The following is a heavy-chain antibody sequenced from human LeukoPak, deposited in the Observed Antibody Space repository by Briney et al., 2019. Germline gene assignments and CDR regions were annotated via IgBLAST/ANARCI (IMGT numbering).Heavy chain of an antibody. CDR1: GGSISSSDYY. J-gene: IGHJ4*02. CDR3: ASHRRYTTGSEEFDY. D-gene: IGHD2/OR15-2a*01. CDR2: IYYSGNT. Sequence: SETLSLTCTVSGGSISSSDYYGAWIRQPPGKGLGWIGSIYYSGNTYYHPSLKSRVTISVDTSKNQFSLKLSSVTAADTAVYYCASHRRYTTGSEEFDYWGQGALVTVSS. V-gene: IGHV4-39*01.